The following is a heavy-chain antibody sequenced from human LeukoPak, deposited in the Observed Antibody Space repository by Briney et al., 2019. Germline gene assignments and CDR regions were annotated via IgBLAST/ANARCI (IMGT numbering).Heavy chain of an antibody. D-gene: IGHD4-17*01. CDR2: INPNSGGT. V-gene: IGHV1-2*02. Sequence: ASVKVSCKASGYTFTGYCMHWVRQAPGQGLEWMGWINPNSGGTNYAQKFQGRVTMTRDTSISTAYMELSRLRSDDTAVYYCARDSNGDYYFDYWGQGTLVTVSS. CDR3: ARDSNGDYYFDY. CDR1: GYTFTGYC. J-gene: IGHJ4*02.